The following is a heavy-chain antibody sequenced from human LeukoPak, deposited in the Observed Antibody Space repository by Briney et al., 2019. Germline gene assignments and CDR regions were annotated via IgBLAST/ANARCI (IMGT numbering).Heavy chain of an antibody. J-gene: IGHJ4*02. V-gene: IGHV1-18*01. D-gene: IGHD5-18*01. CDR3: ARVDGYNYGQPFDF. Sequence: VASVKVSCKASGYTFTSYGISWVRQAPGQGLEWMGWISAYNGHTDYAQKFQGRVTMTTDTSTSTVYMQLRGLRSDDTAVYYCARVDGYNYGQPFDFWGQGTLVTVSS. CDR1: GYTFTSYG. CDR2: ISAYNGHT.